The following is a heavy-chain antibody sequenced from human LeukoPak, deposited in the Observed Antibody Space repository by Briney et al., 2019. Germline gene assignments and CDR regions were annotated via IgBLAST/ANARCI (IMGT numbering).Heavy chain of an antibody. V-gene: IGHV3-48*03. CDR2: ISSSGSTT. J-gene: IGHJ4*02. D-gene: IGHD2-2*01. CDR1: GFTFSSYE. Sequence: PGGSLRLSCAASGFTFSSYEMHWVRQAPGKGLEWVSYISSSGSTTYYADSVKGRFTISRDNSKNTLYLQMNSLRAEDTAVYYCAKDHKFEGTAAYFDCWGQGTLVTVSS. CDR3: AKDHKFEGTAAYFDC.